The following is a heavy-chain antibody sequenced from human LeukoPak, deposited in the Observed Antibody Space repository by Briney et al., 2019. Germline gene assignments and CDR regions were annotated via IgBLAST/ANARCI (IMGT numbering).Heavy chain of an antibody. D-gene: IGHD2-2*01. V-gene: IGHV4-59*01. J-gene: IGHJ4*02. CDR2: IYYSGST. CDR1: GGSISSYY. Sequence: PSETLSLTCTVSGGSISSYYWSWIRQPPGKGLEWIGYIYYSGSTNYNPSLESRVTISVDASKNQFSLKLSSVTAADTAVYYCARDRSSTSCFDYWGQGTLVTVSS. CDR3: ARDRSSTSCFDY.